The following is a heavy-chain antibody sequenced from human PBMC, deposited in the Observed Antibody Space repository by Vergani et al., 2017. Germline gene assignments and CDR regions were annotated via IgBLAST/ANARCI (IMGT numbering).Heavy chain of an antibody. CDR2: ISSSSSYI. D-gene: IGHD2-15*01. CDR3: ARVRVGGKQLLPPYYYYYMDV. CDR1: GFTFSSYS. J-gene: IGHJ6*03. Sequence: EVQLVESGGGLVKPGGSLRLSCAASGFTFSSYSMNWVRQAPGKGLEWVSSISSSSSYIYYADSVKGRFTISRDNAKNSLYLQMNSLRAEDTAVYYCARVRVGGKQLLPPYYYYYMDVWGKGTTVTVSS. V-gene: IGHV3-21*01.